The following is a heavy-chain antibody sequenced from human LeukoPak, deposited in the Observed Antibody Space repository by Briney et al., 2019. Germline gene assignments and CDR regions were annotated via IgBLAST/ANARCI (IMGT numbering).Heavy chain of an antibody. Sequence: LSGGSLRLSCAASGFTFTNFAMTWVRQAPGKGLEWVSSISGSGGSTYYADSVKGRFTISRDNFKNTLYLQMNSLRVEDTAVYYCAACHGSGSCFINAADYWGQGTLVTVSS. CDR3: AACHGSGSCFINAADY. V-gene: IGHV3-23*01. J-gene: IGHJ4*02. CDR2: ISGSGGST. D-gene: IGHD3-10*01. CDR1: GFTFTNFA.